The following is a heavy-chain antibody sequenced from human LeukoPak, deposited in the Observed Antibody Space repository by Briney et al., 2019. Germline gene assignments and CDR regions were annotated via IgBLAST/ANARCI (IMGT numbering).Heavy chain of an antibody. J-gene: IGHJ4*02. CDR3: AADDQQLLM. CDR1: GFTFSSSA. CDR2: IVVGSGNT. Sequence: GASVKVSRKASGFTFSSSAVQWVRQARGQRLELIGWIVVGSGNTNYAQKFQDRVTITRDMSTGTAFMELSSLRSEDTAVYYCAADDQQLLMWGQGTLVTVSS. V-gene: IGHV1-58*01. D-gene: IGHD2-21*02.